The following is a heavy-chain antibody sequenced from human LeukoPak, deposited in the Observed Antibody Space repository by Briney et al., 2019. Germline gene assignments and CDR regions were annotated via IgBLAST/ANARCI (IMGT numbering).Heavy chain of an antibody. Sequence: SETLSLTCTVSGYSISSGYYWGWIRQPPGQGLEWIGSIYHSGSTYYNPSLKSRVTISVDTSKNQFSLKLSSVTAADTAVYYCARGLTIFGVVTLTPNDYWGQGTLVTVSS. V-gene: IGHV4-38-2*02. J-gene: IGHJ4*02. CDR1: GYSISSGYY. CDR2: IYHSGST. D-gene: IGHD3-3*01. CDR3: ARGLTIFGVVTLTPNDY.